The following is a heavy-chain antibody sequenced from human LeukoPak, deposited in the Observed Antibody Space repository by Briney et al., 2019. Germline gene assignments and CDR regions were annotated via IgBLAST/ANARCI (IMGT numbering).Heavy chain of an antibody. CDR3: ARAMTS. Sequence: GSLRLSCTASGFTFSSYEMNWVRQAPGKGLEWVSHISSSGTIIYYADSVKGRFTISRDNAKNSLYLQMNSLRAEDTAVYYCARAMTSWGQGTLVTVSS. CDR2: ISSSGTII. V-gene: IGHV3-48*03. J-gene: IGHJ4*02. CDR1: GFTFSSYE. D-gene: IGHD4-11*01.